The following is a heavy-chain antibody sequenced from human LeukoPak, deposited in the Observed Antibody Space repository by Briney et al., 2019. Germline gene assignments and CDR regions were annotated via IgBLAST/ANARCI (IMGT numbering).Heavy chain of an antibody. D-gene: IGHD2-15*01. CDR1: GYTFTSYG. J-gene: IGHJ4*02. CDR3: ARDSGDIVVVVAANGYDY. CDR2: ISAYNGNT. Sequence: ASVKVSCKASGYTFTSYGISWVRQAPGQGLEWMGWISAYNGNTNYAQKLQGRVTMTTDTSTGTAYMELRSLRSDDTAVYYCARDSGDIVVVVAANGYDYWGQGTLVTVSS. V-gene: IGHV1-18*01.